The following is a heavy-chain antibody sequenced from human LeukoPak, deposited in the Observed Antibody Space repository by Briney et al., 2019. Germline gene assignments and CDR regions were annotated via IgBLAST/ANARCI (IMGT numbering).Heavy chain of an antibody. CDR3: ARGLDNYGYKFDY. CDR2: INTDGRST. D-gene: IGHD5-18*01. CDR1: GFTFSNYW. J-gene: IGHJ4*02. V-gene: IGHV3-74*01. Sequence: GGSLRLSCAASGFTFSNYWMHWVRQAPGKGLVWVSRINTDGRSTSYVDSVKGRFTISRDNAKNTLYLQMNSLRAEDTAVYYCARGLDNYGYKFDYWGQGTLVTVSS.